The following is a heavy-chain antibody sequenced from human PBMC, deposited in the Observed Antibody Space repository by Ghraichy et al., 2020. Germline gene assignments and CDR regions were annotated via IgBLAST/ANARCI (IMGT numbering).Heavy chain of an antibody. J-gene: IGHJ1*01. V-gene: IGHV3-23*01. CDR1: GFTFSSYA. CDR2: ISGSGGST. Sequence: GGSLRLSCAASGFTFSSYAMSWVRQAPGKGLEWVSAISGSGGSTYYADSVKGRFTISRDNSKNTLYLQMNSLRAEDTAVYYCAKDDLIAVAGRGSPVPYFQHWGQGTLVTVSS. D-gene: IGHD6-19*01. CDR3: AKDDLIAVAGRGSPVPYFQH.